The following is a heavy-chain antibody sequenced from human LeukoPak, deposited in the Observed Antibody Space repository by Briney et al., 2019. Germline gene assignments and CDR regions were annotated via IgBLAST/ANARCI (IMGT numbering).Heavy chain of an antibody. V-gene: IGHV3-53*01. CDR2: LYSDGNT. Sequence: GGSLRLSCAAAGFTVITNDMTWVRQAPGKGLEWVSVLYSDGNTKYADSVQGRFTISRDNSKNTLYLEMNSLSPDDAAVYYCARGVEPLAANTLAYWGQGTLVTVSS. CDR1: GFTVITND. J-gene: IGHJ4*02. D-gene: IGHD1-14*01. CDR3: ARGVEPLAANTLAY.